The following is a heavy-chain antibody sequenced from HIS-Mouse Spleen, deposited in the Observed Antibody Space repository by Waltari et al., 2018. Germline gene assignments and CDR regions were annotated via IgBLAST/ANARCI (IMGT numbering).Heavy chain of an antibody. V-gene: IGHV3-30*18. D-gene: IGHD6-19*01. CDR3: AKASSGWLDY. CDR2: ISYDGSNK. CDR1: GFTFSSYG. J-gene: IGHJ4*02. Sequence: QVQLVESGGGVVKPGRSLRLSCAAPGFTFSSYGMHWVRQAPGKGLEWVAVISYDGSNKYYADSVKGRFTISRDNSKNTLYLQMNSLRAEDTAVYYCAKASSGWLDYWGQGTLVTVSS.